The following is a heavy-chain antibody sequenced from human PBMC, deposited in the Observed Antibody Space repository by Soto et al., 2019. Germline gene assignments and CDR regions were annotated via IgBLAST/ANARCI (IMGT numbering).Heavy chain of an antibody. CDR1: GGSFSGYY. V-gene: IGHV4-34*01. CDR3: ARGRIAARLRWFDP. Sequence: SETLSLTCAVYGGSFSGYYWSWIRQPPGKGLEWIGEINHSGSTNYNPSLESRVTISVDTSKNQFSLKLSSVTAADTAVYYCARGRIAARLRWFDPWGQGTLVTVSS. CDR2: INHSGST. J-gene: IGHJ5*02. D-gene: IGHD6-6*01.